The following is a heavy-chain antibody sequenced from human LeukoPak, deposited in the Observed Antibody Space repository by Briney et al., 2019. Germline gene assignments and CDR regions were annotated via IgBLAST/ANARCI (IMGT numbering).Heavy chain of an antibody. CDR2: ISYDGSNK. V-gene: IGHV3-30*18. D-gene: IGHD2-15*01. CDR3: AKDDIDY. J-gene: IGHJ4*02. Sequence: GGSLRLSCAASGFTFSSYGMHWVRQAPGKGLEWVAVISYDGSNKYYADSVKGRFTISRDNSKNTLYLQMNNLRAEDTAVYYCAKDDIDYWGQGTLVTVSS. CDR1: GFTFSSYG.